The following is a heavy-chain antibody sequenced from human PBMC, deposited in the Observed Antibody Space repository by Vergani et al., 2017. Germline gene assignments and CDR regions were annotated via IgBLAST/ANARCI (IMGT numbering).Heavy chain of an antibody. V-gene: IGHV3-23*01. CDR2: ISGSGGST. Sequence: EVQLLESGGGLVQPGGSLRLSCAASGFTFSSYAMSWVRQAPGKGLEWVSAISGSGGSTYYADSVKCRFTISRDNSKNTLYLQMNSLRAEDTAVYYCAKATMIVVVSPDYWGQGTLVTVSS. CDR1: GFTFSSYA. J-gene: IGHJ4*02. D-gene: IGHD3-22*01. CDR3: AKATMIVVVSPDY.